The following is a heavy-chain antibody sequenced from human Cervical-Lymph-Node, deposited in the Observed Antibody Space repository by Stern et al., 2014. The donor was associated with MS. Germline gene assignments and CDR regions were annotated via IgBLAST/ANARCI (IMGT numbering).Heavy chain of an antibody. CDR1: GYKFSIYW. Sequence: VQLEESGAELVRPVESLKISCKGSGYKFSIYWIAWGRLLAGKGLAWVGILFPCYSGTRCSPAFQRQVTKSDDKSTSTAHLQESSLNASDTAMYFCARQTTAWASDVWGQGTLVTVSS. CDR2: LFPCYSGT. V-gene: IGHV5-51*01. D-gene: IGHD1-14*01. CDR3: ARQTTAWASDV. J-gene: IGHJ4*02.